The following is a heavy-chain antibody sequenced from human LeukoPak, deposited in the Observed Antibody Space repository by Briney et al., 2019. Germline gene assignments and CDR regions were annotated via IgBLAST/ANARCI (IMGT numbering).Heavy chain of an antibody. V-gene: IGHV3-23*01. Sequence: GGSLRLSCAASGFTFSSYAMSWVRQAPGKGLEWVSAISGSGGSTYYADSVKGRFTISRDNSKNTLYLQTNSLRAVDTAVYYCAKELRNYYDSSGYLREYFDYWGQGTLVTVSS. J-gene: IGHJ4*02. CDR2: ISGSGGST. CDR3: AKELRNYYDSSGYLREYFDY. D-gene: IGHD3-22*01. CDR1: GFTFSSYA.